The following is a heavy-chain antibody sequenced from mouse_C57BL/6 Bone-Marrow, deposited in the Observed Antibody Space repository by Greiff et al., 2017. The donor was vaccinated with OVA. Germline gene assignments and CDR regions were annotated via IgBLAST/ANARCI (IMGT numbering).Heavy chain of an antibody. CDR2: SRNKANDYTT. V-gene: IGHV7-1*01. Sequence: DVMLVESGGGLVQSGRSLRLSCATSGFTFSDFYMEWVRQAPGKGLEWIAASRNKANDYTTEYSASVKGRFIVSRDTSQSILYLQMNALRAEDTAIYYCARDENYGTPFAYWGQGTLVTVSA. D-gene: IGHD1-1*01. CDR3: ARDENYGTPFAY. CDR1: GFTFSDFY. J-gene: IGHJ3*01.